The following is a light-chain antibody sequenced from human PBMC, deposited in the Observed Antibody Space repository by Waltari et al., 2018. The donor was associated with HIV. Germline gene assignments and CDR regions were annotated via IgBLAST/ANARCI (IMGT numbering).Light chain of an antibody. J-gene: IGLJ2*01. CDR3: CSYAGNYTLV. V-gene: IGLV2-11*01. CDR2: DVN. CDR1: SSDVGGYNY. Sequence: QSPLTQPRSVSGSPGQSVTVSCTGTSSDVGGYNYVSWYQQHPGTAPKLMIYDVNKRPSGVPDRFSGSKSGNTASLTISGLQAEDEADYYCCSYAGNYTLVFGGGTKLTVL.